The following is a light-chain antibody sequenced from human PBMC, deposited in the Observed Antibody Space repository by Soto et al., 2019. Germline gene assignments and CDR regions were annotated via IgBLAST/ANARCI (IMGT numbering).Light chain of an antibody. J-gene: IGLJ1*01. Sequence: QSLLTQPRSVSGSPGQSVTISCTGTSSDVGGYNYVSWYQQHPGKAPKLMIYDVSERPSGVPDRFSGSKSGNTASLTISGLQAEDEADFFCCSYAGTYRYVFGTGTKVTVL. CDR1: SSDVGGYNY. CDR3: CSYAGTYRYV. CDR2: DVS. V-gene: IGLV2-11*01.